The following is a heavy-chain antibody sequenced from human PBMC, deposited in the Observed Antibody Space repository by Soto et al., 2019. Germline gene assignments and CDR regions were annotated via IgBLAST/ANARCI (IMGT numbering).Heavy chain of an antibody. D-gene: IGHD6-13*01. J-gene: IGHJ6*02. Sequence: ASVKVSCKASGYTFTGYYMHWVRQAPGQGLEWKEWINPNSGGTNYAQKFQGWVTMTRDTSISTAYMELSRLRSDDTAVYYCARDFGAAAGLYYYYGMDVWGQGTTVTVSS. V-gene: IGHV1-2*04. CDR1: GYTFTGYY. CDR3: ARDFGAAAGLYYYYGMDV. CDR2: INPNSGGT.